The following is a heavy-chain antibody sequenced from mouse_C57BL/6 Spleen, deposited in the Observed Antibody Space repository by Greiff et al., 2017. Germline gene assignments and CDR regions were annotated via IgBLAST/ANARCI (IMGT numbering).Heavy chain of an antibody. Sequence: EVQLQESGGGLVKPGGSLKLSCAASGFTFSSYAMSWVRQTPEKRLEWVATISDGGSYTYYPDNVKGRFTISRDNAKNNLYLQMSHLKSEDTAMYYCARAMVPYYAMDYWGQGTSVTVSS. J-gene: IGHJ4*01. CDR3: ARAMVPYYAMDY. CDR1: GFTFSSYA. V-gene: IGHV5-4*01. CDR2: ISDGGSYT. D-gene: IGHD2-2*01.